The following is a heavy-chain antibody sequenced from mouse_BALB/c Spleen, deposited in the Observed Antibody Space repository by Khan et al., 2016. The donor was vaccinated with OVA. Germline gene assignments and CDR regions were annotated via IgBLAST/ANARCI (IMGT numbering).Heavy chain of an antibody. V-gene: IGHV9-4*02. J-gene: IGHJ4*01. D-gene: IGHD2-12*01. CDR3: ATGGDAYYRDGGGAMEY. CDR2: INTHSGVP. Sequence: QIQLVQSGPELKKPGETVRISCKASGYTFTTAGIQWVQQMPGKGLKWIGWINTHSGVPKYAEAFKGRFAFSLEISVSTTYLQITNLKNEDTATYFWATGGDAYYRDGGGAMEYWGQGTSVTVSA. CDR1: GYTFTTAG.